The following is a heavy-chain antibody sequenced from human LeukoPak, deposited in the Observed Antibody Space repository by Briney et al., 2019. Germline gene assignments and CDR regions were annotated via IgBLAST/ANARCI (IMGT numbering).Heavy chain of an antibody. J-gene: IGHJ6*03. D-gene: IGHD2-2*01. V-gene: IGHV1-18*01. CDR1: GYIFTSYG. Sequence: ASVKVSCKASGYIFTSYGIKWVRQAPGQGLEWMGWISAYNGHTNSAQKLQGRVTMTTDTSTSTAYMELRSLTSDDTVVYYCAREMVVPAAMNQYYYYYMDVWGKGTTVTVSS. CDR3: AREMVVPAAMNQYYYYYMDV. CDR2: ISAYNGHT.